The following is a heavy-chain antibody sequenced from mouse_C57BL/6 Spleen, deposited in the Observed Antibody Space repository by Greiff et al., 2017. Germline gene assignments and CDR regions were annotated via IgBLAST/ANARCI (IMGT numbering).Heavy chain of an antibody. CDR3: ARKSFDY. V-gene: IGHV1-69*01. J-gene: IGHJ2*01. CDR2: IDTSDSYT. CDR1: GYTFTSYW. Sequence: VQLQQPGAELVMPGASVKLSCKASGYTFTSYWMHWVKQRPGQGLEWIGEIDTSDSYTNYNQKFKGKSTLTVDKSSSTAYMQLSSLTSEDAAVYYCARKSFDYWGQGTTLTVSS.